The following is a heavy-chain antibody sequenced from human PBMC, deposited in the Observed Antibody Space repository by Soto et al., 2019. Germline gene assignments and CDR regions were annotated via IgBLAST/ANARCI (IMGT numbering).Heavy chain of an antibody. Sequence: GGSLRLSCAASGFTFSSYAMSWVRQAPGKGLEWVSAISGSGGSTYYADSVKGRFTISRDNSKNTLYLQMNSLRAEDTAVYYCAILNRGILWFGVFTLRTSFDYWGQGTLVTVSS. CDR3: AILNRGILWFGVFTLRTSFDY. J-gene: IGHJ4*02. D-gene: IGHD3-10*01. CDR2: ISGSGGST. V-gene: IGHV3-23*01. CDR1: GFTFSSYA.